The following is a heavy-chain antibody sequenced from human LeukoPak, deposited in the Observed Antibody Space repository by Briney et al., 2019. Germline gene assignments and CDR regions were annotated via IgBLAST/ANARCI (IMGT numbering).Heavy chain of an antibody. CDR1: GGSISGYY. J-gene: IGHJ4*02. CDR3: ARHVAPDMDYFDY. CDR2: IRYTGST. V-gene: IGHV4-59*08. D-gene: IGHD2-15*01. Sequence: PSETLSLTCTDSGGSISGYYWTWIRQSPGKRPEWLAYIRYTGSTNYNPSLKSRLSLSVDTSKNQFSLTLTSVTAADTAVYYCARHVAPDMDYFDYWGPGTLVTVSP.